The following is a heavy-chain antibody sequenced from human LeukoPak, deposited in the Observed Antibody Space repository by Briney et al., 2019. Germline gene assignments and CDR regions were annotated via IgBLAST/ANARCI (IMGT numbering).Heavy chain of an antibody. D-gene: IGHD6-19*01. CDR1: GYSISSGCY. V-gene: IGHV4-38-2*02. CDR3: ARDHPGIAVAGPATTYNWFDP. Sequence: SETLSLTCTVSGYSISSGCYWGWIRQPPGKGLEWIGSIYHSGSTYYNPSLKSRVTISVDTSKNQFSLKLSSVTAADTAVYYCARDHPGIAVAGPATTYNWFDPWGQGTLVTVSS. J-gene: IGHJ5*02. CDR2: IYHSGST.